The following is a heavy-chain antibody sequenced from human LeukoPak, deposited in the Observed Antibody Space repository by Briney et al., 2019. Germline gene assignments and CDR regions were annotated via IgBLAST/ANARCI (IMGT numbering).Heavy chain of an antibody. V-gene: IGHV1-69*13. D-gene: IGHD3-10*01. Sequence: SVKVSCKASGGTFSSYAISWVRQAPGQGLEWMGGITPIFGTANYAQKFQGRVTITADESTSTAYMELSSLRSEDTAVYYCATVRGVIIMGHGPNWFDPWGQGTLVTVSS. CDR3: ATVRGVIIMGHGPNWFDP. CDR1: GGTFSSYA. CDR2: ITPIFGTA. J-gene: IGHJ5*02.